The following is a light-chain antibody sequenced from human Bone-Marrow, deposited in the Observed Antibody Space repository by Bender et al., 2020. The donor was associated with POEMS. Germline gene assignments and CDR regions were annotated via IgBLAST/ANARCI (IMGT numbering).Light chain of an antibody. CDR2: DDR. J-gene: IGLJ2*01. CDR3: QVWESSRDRMV. Sequence: SYVLTQPPSVSVAPGQTARIPCGGNNIRSKSVHWYQQRPGQAPVLVVYDDRDRPSGIPERFSASNSGSTATLTISRVEAGDEADYFCQVWESSRDRMVFGGGTKLTVL. CDR1: NIRSKS. V-gene: IGLV3-21*02.